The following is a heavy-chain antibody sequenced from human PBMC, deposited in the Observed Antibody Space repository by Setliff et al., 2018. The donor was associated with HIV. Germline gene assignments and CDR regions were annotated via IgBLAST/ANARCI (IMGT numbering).Heavy chain of an antibody. CDR3: ARGRPIAARYYFDY. V-gene: IGHV1-8*01. Sequence: ASVKVSCKASGYTFTSYDINWVRQATGQGLEWMGWMNPNSGNTCYAQKFQGRVTMTRNTSISTAYMELSSLRSEGTAVYYCARGRPIAARYYFDYWVPETLLVTVSS. CDR2: MNPNSGNT. J-gene: IGHJ4*03. D-gene: IGHD6-13*01. CDR1: GYTFTSYD.